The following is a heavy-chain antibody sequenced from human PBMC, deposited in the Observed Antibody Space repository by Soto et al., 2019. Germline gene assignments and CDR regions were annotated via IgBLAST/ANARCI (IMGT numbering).Heavy chain of an antibody. V-gene: IGHV4-31*03. J-gene: IGHJ4*01. CDR1: DGYIGSGGYY. Sequence: LSHRCSVSDGYIGSGGYYRSWIRQHPGKGLEWIGYIYYSGSTYYNPSLKSRVTISVDTSKNQFSLKLSSVTAADTAVYYCARDSASGEYWGHGTLVTVSS. CDR2: IYYSGST. CDR3: ARDSASGEY. D-gene: IGHD2-2*01.